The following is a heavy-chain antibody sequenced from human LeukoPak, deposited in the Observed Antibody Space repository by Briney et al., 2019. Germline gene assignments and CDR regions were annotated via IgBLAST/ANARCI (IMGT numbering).Heavy chain of an antibody. CDR2: ISAYNGNT. CDR3: ARDSVVVVVAATGWFDP. CDR1: GYTFTSYG. J-gene: IGHJ5*02. V-gene: IGHV1-18*01. D-gene: IGHD2-15*01. Sequence: ASVKVSCKASGYTFTSYGISWVRQAPGQGLEWMGWISAYNGNTNYAQKLQGRVTMTTDTSTSTAYMELRSLRSDDTAVYYCARDSVVVVVAATGWFDPWGQGTLVTVSS.